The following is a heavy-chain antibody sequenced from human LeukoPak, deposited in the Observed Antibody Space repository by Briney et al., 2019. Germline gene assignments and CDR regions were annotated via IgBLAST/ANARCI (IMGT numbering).Heavy chain of an antibody. J-gene: IGHJ6*02. D-gene: IGHD3-16*02. CDR2: MNPNSGNT. CDR3: ATTTPLIQGIIRTYFYLGMDV. V-gene: IGHV1-8*01. Sequence: ASAKVSCKASGYTFTSYDINWVRQATGQGLEWMGWMNPNSGNTGYAQKFQGRVTMTVDTSTDTAYMELNSLRSEDTAVYYCATTTPLIQGIIRTYFYLGMDVWGQGTTVIVSS. CDR1: GYTFTSYD.